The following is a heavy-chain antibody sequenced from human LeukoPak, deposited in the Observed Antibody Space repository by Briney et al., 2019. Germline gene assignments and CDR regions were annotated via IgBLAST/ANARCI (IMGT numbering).Heavy chain of an antibody. Sequence: GGSLRLSCVASGFIFSNYWMSWVRQVPGKGLEWVANMKQDGREKYLVDSVKGRFTISRDNAKNSLYLQMNSLRAEDTAVYYCARVWGRGILTGYYKLFGYWGQGTLVTVSS. CDR2: MKQDGREK. V-gene: IGHV3-7*03. J-gene: IGHJ4*02. CDR1: GFIFSNYW. CDR3: ARVWGRGILTGYYKLFGY. D-gene: IGHD3-9*01.